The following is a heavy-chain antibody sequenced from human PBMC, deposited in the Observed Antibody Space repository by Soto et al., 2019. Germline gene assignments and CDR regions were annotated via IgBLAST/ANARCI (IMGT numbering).Heavy chain of an antibody. V-gene: IGHV3-23*01. D-gene: IGHD2-15*01. CDR3: AKDIQGCSGGSCYRASDY. CDR2: ISGSGGST. Sequence: EVQLLESGGGLVQPGGSLRLSCAASGFTFSSYAMSWVRQAPGQGLEWVSAISGSGGSTYYADSVKGRFTISRDNSKNTLYLQMNSLRAEDTAVYYCAKDIQGCSGGSCYRASDYWGQGTLVTGSS. CDR1: GFTFSSYA. J-gene: IGHJ4*02.